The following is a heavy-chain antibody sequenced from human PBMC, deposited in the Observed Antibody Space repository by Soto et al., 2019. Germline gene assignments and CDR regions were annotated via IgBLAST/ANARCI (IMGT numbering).Heavy chain of an antibody. CDR2: IGTAGDP. CDR1: GFTFSSYA. Sequence: EVQLVESGGDLVQPGGSLRLSCAASGFTFSSYAMHWVRQAAGKGLEWVSAIGTAGDPYYTDSAKGRFTISRENAQNSLFLQMNSLRAGDTAVYYCARGSFGAGSFRAYMDVWGRGTTVTVSS. J-gene: IGHJ6*03. V-gene: IGHV3-13*05. D-gene: IGHD3-10*01. CDR3: ARGSFGAGSFRAYMDV.